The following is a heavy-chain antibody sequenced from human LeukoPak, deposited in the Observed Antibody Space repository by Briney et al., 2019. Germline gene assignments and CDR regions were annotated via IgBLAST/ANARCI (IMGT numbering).Heavy chain of an antibody. Sequence: SVKASCKASGGTFSSYAISWVRQAPGQGLEWMGGIIPIFGTANYAQKFQGRVTITADKSTSTAYMELSSLRSEDTAVYYCARAFIGSSYFDYWGQGTLVTVSS. D-gene: IGHD6-6*01. CDR3: ARAFIGSSYFDY. CDR1: GGTFSSYA. J-gene: IGHJ4*02. V-gene: IGHV1-69*06. CDR2: IIPIFGTA.